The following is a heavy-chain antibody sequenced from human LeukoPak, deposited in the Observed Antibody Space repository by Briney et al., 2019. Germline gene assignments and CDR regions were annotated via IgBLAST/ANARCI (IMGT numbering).Heavy chain of an antibody. CDR2: ISGSGGAT. D-gene: IGHD4-17*01. Sequence: GGSLRLSCAASGFTFSSYAMHWVRQAPGKGLEYVSAISGSGGATYYADSVKGRFTISRDNSKNTLYLQMSSLRPEDTAVYYCVSLPRTTVTTSGDYWGQGTLVTVSS. V-gene: IGHV3-64D*06. CDR1: GFTFSSYA. J-gene: IGHJ4*02. CDR3: VSLPRTTVTTSGDY.